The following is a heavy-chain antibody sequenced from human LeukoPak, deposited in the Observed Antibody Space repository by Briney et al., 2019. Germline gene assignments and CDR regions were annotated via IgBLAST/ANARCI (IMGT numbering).Heavy chain of an antibody. D-gene: IGHD2-8*01. V-gene: IGHV4-39*07. J-gene: IGHJ4*02. CDR1: GGSISSSSHY. Sequence: SETLSLTCTVSGGSISSSSHYWGWIRQPPGKGLDWIGSIYYSGSTYYNPSLKSRVTMSVDTSKNQFSLKLSSVTAADTAVYYCARGTKPDFDYWGQGTLVTVSS. CDR2: IYYSGST. CDR3: ARGTKPDFDY.